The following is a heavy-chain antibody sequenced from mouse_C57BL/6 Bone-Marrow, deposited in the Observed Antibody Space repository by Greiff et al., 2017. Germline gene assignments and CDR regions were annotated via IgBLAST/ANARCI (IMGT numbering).Heavy chain of an antibody. D-gene: IGHD2-12*01. V-gene: IGHV5-16*01. CDR1: GFTFSDYY. CDR3: AREGRPWYLVV. CDR2: INYDGSST. Sequence: EVQLVESEGGLVQPGSSMKLSCTASGFTFSDYYMAWVRQVPEKCLEWVANINYDGSSTYYLDSLKSRFIISRDNAKNILYLQMSSLKSEDTATYYCAREGRPWYLVVWGTVTTVTVSS. J-gene: IGHJ1*03.